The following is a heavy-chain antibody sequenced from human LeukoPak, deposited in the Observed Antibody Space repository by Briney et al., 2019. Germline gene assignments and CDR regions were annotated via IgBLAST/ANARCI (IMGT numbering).Heavy chain of an antibody. CDR1: DGSTSCYY. CDR3: ARDQLHTPHGAYCGGDCSSHWFDP. J-gene: IGHJ5*02. Sequence: SQTLSPTSAVSDGSTSCYYRSGSRPPRRKGVGWIGYIPYSGGTNYTPSLQSRVTISVDTSKNQFSLKLSSVTAADTAVYYCARDQLHTPHGAYCGGDCSSHWFDPGGQGTLVTVS. V-gene: IGHV4-59*08. D-gene: IGHD2-21*01. CDR2: IPYSGGT.